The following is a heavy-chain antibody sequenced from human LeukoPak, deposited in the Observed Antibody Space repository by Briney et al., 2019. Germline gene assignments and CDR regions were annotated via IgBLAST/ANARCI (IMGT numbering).Heavy chain of an antibody. CDR2: ISSSSSYI. CDR1: GLTLSSYS. D-gene: IGHD5-12*01. V-gene: IGHV3-21*01. J-gene: IGHJ6*04. CDR3: ARDLVATVVDV. Sequence: GGSLRLSCAASGLTLSSYSMSWVRQAPGKGLEWVSSISSSSSYIYYADSVKGRFTISRDNAKNSLYLQMNSLRAEDTAVYYCARDLVATVVDVWGKGTTVTVSS.